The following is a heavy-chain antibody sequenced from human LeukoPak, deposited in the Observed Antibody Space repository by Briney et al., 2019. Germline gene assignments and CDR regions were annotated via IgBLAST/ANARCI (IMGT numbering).Heavy chain of an antibody. D-gene: IGHD6-6*01. CDR2: IYYSGST. CDR1: GGSISSYY. J-gene: IGHJ4*01. Sequence: SETLSLTCTVSGGSISSYYWNWIRQPPGKGLEWVWYIYYSGSTNYNPSPKSRLTITVDAAKNQYSLKLSAVTAAAAAVYYWARDSGIAARAECFDDWGQGTLVTVSS. V-gene: IGHV4-59*01. CDR3: ARDSGIAARAECFDD.